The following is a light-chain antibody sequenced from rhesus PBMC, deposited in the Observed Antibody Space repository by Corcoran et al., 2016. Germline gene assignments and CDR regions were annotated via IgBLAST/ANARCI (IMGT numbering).Light chain of an antibody. CDR2: KAS. J-gene: IGKJ2*01. V-gene: IGKV1-21*01. CDR3: QPYYSPPHS. CDR1: QGITND. Sequence: DIQMTQSPSSLSASVGDRVTITCRASQGITNDLAWYQQKPGKTTKLLIYKASSLQIGFPSRFSGSGSGTVFTLTIRRLQPEDCTTYYCQPYYSPPHSFGQVTKVEIK.